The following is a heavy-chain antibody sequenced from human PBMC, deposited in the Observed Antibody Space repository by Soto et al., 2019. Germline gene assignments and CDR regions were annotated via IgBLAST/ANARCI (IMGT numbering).Heavy chain of an antibody. CDR2: IKQDGSEK. CDR3: ASQSFGGSYFYYSYGVDV. V-gene: IGHV3-7*01. J-gene: IGHJ6*02. Sequence: GRSLRRSCAASGCTFSSYCISWVRQAPGNGRDWVANIKQDGSEKYDLDSAKSLFTISRDNAKNSLYLQMTSLSAEDTAVSYCASQSFGGSYFYYSYGVDVCGQGTTVTVSS. D-gene: IGHD1-26*01. CDR1: GCTFSSYC.